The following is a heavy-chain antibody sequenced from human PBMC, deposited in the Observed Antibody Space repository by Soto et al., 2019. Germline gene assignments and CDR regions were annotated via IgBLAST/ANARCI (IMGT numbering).Heavy chain of an antibody. Sequence: GGSLRLSCAASGFTFSSYAMHWVRQAPGKGLEWVAVISYDGSNKYYADSVKGRFTISRDNSKNTLYLQMNSLRAEDTAVYYCASNLGYCSSTSCPLPDYWGQGTLVTVSS. CDR3: ASNLGYCSSTSCPLPDY. CDR2: ISYDGSNK. V-gene: IGHV3-30-3*01. J-gene: IGHJ4*02. CDR1: GFTFSSYA. D-gene: IGHD2-2*01.